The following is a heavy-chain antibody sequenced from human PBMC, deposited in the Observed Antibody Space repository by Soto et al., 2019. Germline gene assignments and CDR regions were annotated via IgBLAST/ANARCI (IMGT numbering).Heavy chain of an antibody. Sequence: QVQLVESGGGVVQPGRSLRLSCAASGFTFSSYAMHWVRQAPGKGLEWVAVISYDGSNKYYADSVKGRFTISRDNSKNTLYLQMNSLRAEDTAMYYCARDYGGWYDIEYFQHWGQGTLVTVSS. CDR3: ARDYGGWYDIEYFQH. CDR1: GFTFSSYA. D-gene: IGHD6-19*01. J-gene: IGHJ1*01. V-gene: IGHV3-30-3*01. CDR2: ISYDGSNK.